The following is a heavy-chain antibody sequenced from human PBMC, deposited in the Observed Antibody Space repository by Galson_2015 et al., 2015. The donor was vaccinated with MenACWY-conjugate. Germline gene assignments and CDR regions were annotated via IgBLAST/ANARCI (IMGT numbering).Heavy chain of an antibody. CDR1: GGSISSNSYY. D-gene: IGHD1-26*01. Sequence: SETLSLTCTVSGGSISSNSYYWGWIRQTPGKGLEWIGSINYSGSTYYNPSLKSRVTLSVDTPKNQFSLKLSSVTAAETAVYYCARHPYLSGIVGAALNWGQGTLVTVSS. J-gene: IGHJ4*02. V-gene: IGHV4-39*01. CDR2: INYSGST. CDR3: ARHPYLSGIVGAALN.